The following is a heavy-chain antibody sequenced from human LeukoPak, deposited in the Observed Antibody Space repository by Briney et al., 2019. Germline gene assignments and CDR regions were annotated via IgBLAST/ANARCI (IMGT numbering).Heavy chain of an antibody. D-gene: IGHD5-24*01. CDR3: AKDLWKDGDNPYFDY. CDR2: FSGSSGST. CDR1: GFTLSSYA. J-gene: IGHJ4*02. V-gene: IGHV3-23*01. Sequence: GGSLRLSCAASGFTLSSYAMSWVPEAPGKGRGGFTAFSGSSGSTYYADSVKGRFTISRHNSKQTLYPQMNSLRAEAATVYYFAKDLWKDGDNPYFDYWGQGTLVTVSS.